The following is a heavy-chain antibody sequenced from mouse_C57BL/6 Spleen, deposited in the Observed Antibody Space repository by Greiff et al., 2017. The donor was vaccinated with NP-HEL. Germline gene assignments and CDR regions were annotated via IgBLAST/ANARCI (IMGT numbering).Heavy chain of an antibody. V-gene: IGHV1-53*01. CDR3: ARWGVITTVVATRYFDV. D-gene: IGHD1-1*01. CDR1: GYTFTSYW. CDR2: LNPSNGGT. Sequence: QVQLQQPGTELVKPGASVKLSCKASGYTFTSYWMHWVKPRPGQGLEWIGNLNPSNGGTNYNEKFKSKATLTVAKSSSTAYMQLSSLTSEDSAVYYWARWGVITTVVATRYFDVWGTGTTVTVSS. J-gene: IGHJ1*03.